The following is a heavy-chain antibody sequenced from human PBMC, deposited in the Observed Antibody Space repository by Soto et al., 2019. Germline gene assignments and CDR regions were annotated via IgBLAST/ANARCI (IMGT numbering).Heavy chain of an antibody. D-gene: IGHD6-19*01. J-gene: IGHJ4*02. CDR2: IWYDGSNK. Sequence: GGSLRLPCAASGFTFSSYGMPLVRQAPGKGLEWVAVIWYDGSNKYYADSVKGRFTISRDNSKNTLYLQMNSLRAEDTAVYYCARDWHSSGWSLDYWGQGTLVTSPQ. V-gene: IGHV3-33*01. CDR1: GFTFSSYG. CDR3: ARDWHSSGWSLDY.